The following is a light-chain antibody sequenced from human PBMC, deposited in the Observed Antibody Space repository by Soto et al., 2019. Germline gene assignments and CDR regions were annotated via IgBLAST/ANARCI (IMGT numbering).Light chain of an antibody. Sequence: AIRMTQSPSSFSASTGDRVTITCRASQGISSYLAWYQQKPGKAPKLLIYAASTLQSGVTSRFSGSGSGTDFTLSFSCLQSEDFATYYCQQYYSYPRTFGPGTKVDIK. CDR1: QGISSY. CDR3: QQYYSYPRT. J-gene: IGKJ3*01. CDR2: AAS. V-gene: IGKV1-8*01.